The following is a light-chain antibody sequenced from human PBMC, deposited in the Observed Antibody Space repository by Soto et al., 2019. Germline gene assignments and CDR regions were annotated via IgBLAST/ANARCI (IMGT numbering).Light chain of an antibody. J-gene: IGKJ5*01. V-gene: IGKV1-39*01. Sequence: DIQMTQSPSSLSASVGNPPPTTPPPTQSISTYLNWYQKKPGKAPNLLIYDASRLQSGVPSRFSGSGGGTDFTLSISSVQPEDFATYFCQQSYMDPITFGQGTQLEI. CDR1: QSISTY. CDR3: QQSYMDPIT. CDR2: DAS.